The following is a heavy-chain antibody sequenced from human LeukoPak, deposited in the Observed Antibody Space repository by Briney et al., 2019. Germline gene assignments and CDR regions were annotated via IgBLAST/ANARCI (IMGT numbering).Heavy chain of an antibody. CDR3: AKVSYAEGDAFDI. J-gene: IGHJ3*02. V-gene: IGHV3-33*06. Sequence: PGGSLRLSCAASGFAFNSYGMHWVRQAPGKGLEWVAVTWYDGSNKYYADSVKGRFTISRDNSKNMLYLQMSSLRAEDTAIYYCAKVSYAEGDAFDIWGQGTMVTVSP. CDR2: TWYDGSNK. D-gene: IGHD4-17*01. CDR1: GFAFNSYG.